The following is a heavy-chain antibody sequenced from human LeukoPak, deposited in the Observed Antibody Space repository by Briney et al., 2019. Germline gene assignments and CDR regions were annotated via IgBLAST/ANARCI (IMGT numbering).Heavy chain of an antibody. CDR3: ARATRNGYDY. Sequence: GGSLRLSCAASGFTFRIYGMNWVRQAPGKGPEWVSYISHDSTTIYYADSVRGRFTMSRDNARNSLFLQMNSLTPEDTAMYYCARATRNGYDYWGPGTLVTVSS. CDR1: GFTFRIYG. V-gene: IGHV3-48*04. J-gene: IGHJ4*02. D-gene: IGHD5-24*01. CDR2: ISHDSTTI.